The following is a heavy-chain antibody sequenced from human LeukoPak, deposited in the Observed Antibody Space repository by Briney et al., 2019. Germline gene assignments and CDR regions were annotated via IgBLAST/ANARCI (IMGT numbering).Heavy chain of an antibody. CDR1: GGSISSYY. Sequence: SETLSLTCTVSGGSISSYYWSWIRQPPGKGLEWIGYIYYSGSTNYNPSLKSRVTISVDTSKNQFSLKLSSVTAADTAVYYCARVPRYCSGGSCSYFDYWGQGTLVTVSS. CDR3: ARVPRYCSGGSCSYFDY. J-gene: IGHJ4*02. CDR2: IYYSGST. V-gene: IGHV4-59*01. D-gene: IGHD2-15*01.